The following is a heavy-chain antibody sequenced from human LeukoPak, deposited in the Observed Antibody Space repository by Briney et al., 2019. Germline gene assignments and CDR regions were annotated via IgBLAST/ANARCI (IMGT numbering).Heavy chain of an antibody. CDR2: IYHDGNT. CDR1: GGSITSTNW. CDR3: ATGANYQWLV. J-gene: IGHJ4*02. D-gene: IGHD6-19*01. V-gene: IGHV4-4*02. Sequence: PSGTLSLTCAVSGGSITSTNWWSLVRQPPGKGLEFIGEIYHDGNTYYNPSLKSRVTILVDKSKNQFSLNLSSVTAADTAVYFCATGANYQWLVWGQGTLVTVSS.